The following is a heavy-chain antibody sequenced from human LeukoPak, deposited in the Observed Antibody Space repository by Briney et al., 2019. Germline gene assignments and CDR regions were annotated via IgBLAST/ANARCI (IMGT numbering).Heavy chain of an antibody. CDR2: ISSGSSYI. CDR3: ARDLYCSGGSCAGYFDY. V-gene: IGHV3-21*01. J-gene: IGHJ4*02. Sequence: GGSLRLSCAASGFTFSTYSMNWVRQAPGKGLEGVSSISSGSSYIYYADSVKGRFTISRDNAKNSLYLQMNSLRAEDTAVYYCARDLYCSGGSCAGYFDYWGQGTLVTVSS. D-gene: IGHD2-15*01. CDR1: GFTFSTYS.